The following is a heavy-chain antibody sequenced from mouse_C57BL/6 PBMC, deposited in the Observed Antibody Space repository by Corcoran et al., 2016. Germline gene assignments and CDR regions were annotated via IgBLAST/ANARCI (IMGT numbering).Heavy chain of an antibody. J-gene: IGHJ3*01. CDR2: IYPGSGNT. CDR3: ASYYDYDAWFAY. Sequence: QVQLKQSGAELVRPGASVKLSCKASGYTFTDYYINWVKQRPGQGLEWIARIYPGSGNTYYNEKFKGKATLTAEKSSSTAYMQLSSLTSEDSAVYFCASYYDYDAWFAYWGQGTLVTVSA. D-gene: IGHD2-4*01. V-gene: IGHV1-76*01. CDR1: GYTFTDYY.